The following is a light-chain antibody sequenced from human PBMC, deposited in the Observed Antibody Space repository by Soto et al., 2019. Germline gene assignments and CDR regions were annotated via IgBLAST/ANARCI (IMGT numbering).Light chain of an antibody. CDR1: QGISSW. CDR3: QHYSLYSPWT. Sequence: DIQMTQSPSSVSASVGDRVTITCRASQGISSWLAWYQQKPEKAPKLVIYDASSLQSGVPSRFSGSGSGTDFTLTISSLQPDDSATYYCQHYSLYSPWTFGQGTKVDIK. CDR2: DAS. V-gene: IGKV1D-16*01. J-gene: IGKJ1*01.